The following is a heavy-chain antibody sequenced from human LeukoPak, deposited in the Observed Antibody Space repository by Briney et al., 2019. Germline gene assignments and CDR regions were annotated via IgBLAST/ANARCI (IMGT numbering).Heavy chain of an antibody. V-gene: IGHV3-9*01. CDR2: INWSSGSI. Sequence: GGSLRLSCAASGFTFDDYAMHWVRQAPGKGLEWVSGINWSSGSIGYADSVKGRFTISRDNAKNSLYLQMNSLRTEDTALYYCARDRWGYSYGGDWGQGTLVTVSS. J-gene: IGHJ4*02. CDR1: GFTFDDYA. CDR3: ARDRWGYSYGGD. D-gene: IGHD5-18*01.